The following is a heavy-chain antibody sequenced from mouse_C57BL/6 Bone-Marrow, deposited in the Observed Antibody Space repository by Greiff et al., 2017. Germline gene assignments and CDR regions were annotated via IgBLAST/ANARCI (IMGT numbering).Heavy chain of an antibody. J-gene: IGHJ3*01. Sequence: DVQLQESGGDLVKPGGSLKLSCAASGFTFSSYGMSWVRQTPDKRLEWVATISSGGSYTYYPDSVKGRFTISRDNAKNTLYLQMSSLKSEDTAMYYCATYYGSSPAWFAYWGQGTLVTVSA. CDR3: ATYYGSSPAWFAY. D-gene: IGHD1-1*01. CDR2: ISSGGSYT. CDR1: GFTFSSYG. V-gene: IGHV5-6*01.